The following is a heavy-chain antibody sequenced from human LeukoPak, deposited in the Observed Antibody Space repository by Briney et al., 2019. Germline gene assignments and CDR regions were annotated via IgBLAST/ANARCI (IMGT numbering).Heavy chain of an antibody. V-gene: IGHV4-39*01. CDR1: GDSISSTTYW. J-gene: IGHJ4*02. CDR2: MSYVGIT. CDR3: TRLPLDYSLDH. D-gene: IGHD4-11*01. Sequence: SETLSLTCTVSGDSISSTTYWWGWIRQSPGKGLEWIGSMSYVGITSYTPSLKSRATISVDTSKNQFTLMLSSVTAADTAVYYCTRLPLDYSLDHWGQGTPVSVSS.